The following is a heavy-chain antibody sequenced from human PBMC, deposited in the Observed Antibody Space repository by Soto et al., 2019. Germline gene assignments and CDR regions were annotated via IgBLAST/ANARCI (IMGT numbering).Heavy chain of an antibody. J-gene: IGHJ5*02. CDR3: ARGITMVRGGRSWFDP. D-gene: IGHD3-10*01. Sequence: QVQLVQSGAEVKKPGASVKVSCKASGYTFTSYDINWVRQATGQGLEWMGWMNPNSGNTGYAQKFQGRVTMTRNTSISTAYMELSSLRSEDTAVYYCARGITMVRGGRSWFDPWGQGTLVTVSS. CDR1: GYTFTSYD. V-gene: IGHV1-8*01. CDR2: MNPNSGNT.